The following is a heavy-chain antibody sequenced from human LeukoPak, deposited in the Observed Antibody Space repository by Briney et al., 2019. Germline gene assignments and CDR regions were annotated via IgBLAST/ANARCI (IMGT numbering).Heavy chain of an antibody. CDR3: TTDPPPYYGDYRTY. D-gene: IGHD4-17*01. J-gene: IGHJ4*02. CDR1: GFTFSNAW. V-gene: IGHV3-15*01. Sequence: GGSLRLSCAASGFTFSNAWMSWVRQAPGKGLEWVGRIKSKTDGGTTDYAAPVKGRFTISRDDSKNTLYLQMNSLKTEDTAVYYCTTDPPPYYGDYRTYWGQGTLVTVSS. CDR2: IKSKTDGGTT.